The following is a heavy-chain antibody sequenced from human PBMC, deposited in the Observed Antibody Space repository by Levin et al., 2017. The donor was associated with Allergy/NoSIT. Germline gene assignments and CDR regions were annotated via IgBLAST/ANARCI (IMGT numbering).Heavy chain of an antibody. CDR1: GFTFSSYA. V-gene: IGHV3-23*01. CDR2: ISGSGGST. CDR3: AKGGTMIVVVTIDY. D-gene: IGHD3-22*01. J-gene: IGHJ4*02. Sequence: GGSLRLSCAASGFTFSSYAMSWVRQAPGKGLEWVSAISGSGGSTYYADSVKGRFTISRDNSKNTLYLQMNSLRAEDTAVYYCAKGGTMIVVVTIDYWGQGTLVTVSS.